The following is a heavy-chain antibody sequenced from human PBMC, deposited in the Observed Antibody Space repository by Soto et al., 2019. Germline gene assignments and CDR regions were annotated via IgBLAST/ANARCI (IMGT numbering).Heavy chain of an antibody. CDR1: GYTFSDFD. J-gene: IGHJ6*01. Sequence: ASVKVSCRASGYTFSDFDSNWLRQAAGQGPEWMGWMNAKSGDTFSAQRLQGKFNMTWDTSLSTAYMEVGSLTSDDAAIYYCARGNPLNSAGFDVLGQGTTVTVSS. D-gene: IGHD2-21*01. V-gene: IGHV1-8*01. CDR2: MNAKSGDT. CDR3: ARGNPLNSAGFDV.